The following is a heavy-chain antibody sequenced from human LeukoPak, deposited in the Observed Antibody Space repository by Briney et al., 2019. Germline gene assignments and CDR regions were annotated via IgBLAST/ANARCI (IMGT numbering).Heavy chain of an antibody. D-gene: IGHD6-6*01. Sequence: KPSETLSLTCAVYGGSFSGYYWSWIRQPPGKGLEWIGEINHSGSTNYNPSLKSRVTISVDTSKNQFSLKLSSVTAADTAVYYCARARLAARHPAGDYWGQGTLVTVSS. CDR2: INHSGST. CDR1: GGSFSGYY. J-gene: IGHJ4*02. CDR3: ARARLAARHPAGDY. V-gene: IGHV4-34*01.